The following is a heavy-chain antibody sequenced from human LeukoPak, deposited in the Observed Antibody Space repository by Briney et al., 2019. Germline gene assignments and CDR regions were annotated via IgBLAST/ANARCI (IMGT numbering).Heavy chain of an antibody. CDR2: IWYDGSNK. V-gene: IGHV3-33*01. Sequence: GRSLRLSCAASGFTFSSYGMHWVRQAPGKGLEWVAVIWYDGSNKYYADSVKGRFTICRDNSKNTLYLQMNSLRAEDTAVYYCARDALWGIAGGDCPFDYWGREPWSPSPQ. CDR3: ARDALWGIAGGDCPFDY. D-gene: IGHD2-21*02. J-gene: IGHJ4*02. CDR1: GFTFSSYG.